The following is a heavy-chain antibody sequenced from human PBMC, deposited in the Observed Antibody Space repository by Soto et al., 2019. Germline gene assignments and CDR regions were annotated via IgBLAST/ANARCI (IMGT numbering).Heavy chain of an antibody. D-gene: IGHD6-13*01. CDR3: ASHLVMSGTRGFDN. V-gene: IGHV4-4*02. Sequence: QVQLQESGPGLVKPSGTLSLTCAVSSGSIFSSNWWSWVRQPPGKGLEWIGETRNSGGANYNPSLQSRATITVDRSKNHFFLELRSVTAAYTAVYYCASHLVMSGTRGFDNWGLGALVTVSS. CDR2: TRNSGGA. CDR1: SGSIFSSNW. J-gene: IGHJ4*02.